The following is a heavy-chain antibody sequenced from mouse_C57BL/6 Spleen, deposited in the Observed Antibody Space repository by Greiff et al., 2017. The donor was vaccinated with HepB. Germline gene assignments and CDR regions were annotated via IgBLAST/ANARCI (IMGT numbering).Heavy chain of an antibody. CDR3: ARGGHYAMDY. CDR2: INPGSGGT. J-gene: IGHJ4*01. V-gene: IGHV1-54*01. Sequence: VQLQQSGAELVRPGPSVKVSCKASGYAFTNYLIEWVKQRPGQGLEWIGVINPGSGGTNYNEKFKGKATLTADKSSSTAYMQLSSLTSEDSAVYFCARGGHYAMDYWGQGTSVTVSS. CDR1: GYAFTNYL.